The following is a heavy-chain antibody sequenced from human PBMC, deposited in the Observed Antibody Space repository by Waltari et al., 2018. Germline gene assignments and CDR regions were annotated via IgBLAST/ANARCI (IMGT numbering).Heavy chain of an antibody. CDR2: INWKSGNI. J-gene: IGHJ4*02. D-gene: IGHD3-16*01. Sequence: EVQLVESGGGLVQPGRSLRLSCAASGFTFDDYAMPWVRQAPGKGLEGVSGINWKSGNIAYADSVKGRFTISRDNAKNSLYLQMNSLRAEDTALYYCAKDGGDGYNTRGFDYWGQGTLVTVSS. V-gene: IGHV3-9*01. CDR3: AKDGGDGYNTRGFDY. CDR1: GFTFDDYA.